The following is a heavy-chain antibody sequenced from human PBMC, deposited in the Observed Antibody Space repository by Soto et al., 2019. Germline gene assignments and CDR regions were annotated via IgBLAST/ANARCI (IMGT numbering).Heavy chain of an antibody. J-gene: IGHJ3*02. D-gene: IGHD3-22*01. CDR3: ARENWSNYYDSSGYPGAFDI. CDR2: ISYDGSNK. CDR1: GFTFSSYA. Sequence: GGSLRLSCAASGFTFSSYAMHWVRQAPGKGLEWVAVISYDGSNKYYADSVKGRFTISRDNSKNTLYLQMNSLRAEDTAVYYCARENWSNYYDSSGYPGAFDIWGQGTMVTVS. V-gene: IGHV3-30-3*01.